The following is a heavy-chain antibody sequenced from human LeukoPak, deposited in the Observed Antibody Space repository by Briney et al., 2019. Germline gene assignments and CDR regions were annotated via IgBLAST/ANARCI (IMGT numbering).Heavy chain of an antibody. D-gene: IGHD5-24*01. CDR3: ARVGWLQNLGSFDI. CDR1: GFTFSDYA. CDR2: ISGGSSGST. V-gene: IGHV3-23*01. Sequence: PGGSLRLSCAASGFTFSDYAMSWVRQAPGKGLEWLSVISGGSSGSTYYADSVKGRFTISRDNAKNSLYLQMNSLRAEDTAVYYCARVGWLQNLGSFDIWGQGTMVTVSS. J-gene: IGHJ3*02.